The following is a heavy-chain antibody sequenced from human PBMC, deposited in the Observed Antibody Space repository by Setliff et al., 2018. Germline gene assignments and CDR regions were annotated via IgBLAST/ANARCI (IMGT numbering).Heavy chain of an antibody. CDR3: TRQASPHPDSSGYYYDLRFYYYMDV. CDR2: IRSRPDNYAT. V-gene: IGHV3-73*01. CDR1: GFTFSGSA. Sequence: SCAASGFTFSGSAMHWVRQASGKGLEWVGRIRSRPDNYATAYAASVKGRFTISRDDSKNTAYLQMNSLKTEDTAVYYCTRQASPHPDSSGYYYDLRFYYYMDVWGKGATVTVSS. D-gene: IGHD3-22*01. J-gene: IGHJ6*03.